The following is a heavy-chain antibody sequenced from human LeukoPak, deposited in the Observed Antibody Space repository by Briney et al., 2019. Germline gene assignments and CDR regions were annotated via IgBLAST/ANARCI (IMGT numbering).Heavy chain of an antibody. V-gene: IGHV3-30*03. CDR2: ISYDGSNK. Sequence: QPGGSLRLSCAASGFTFSSYGMPWVRQAPGKGLEWVAVISYDGSNKYYADSVKGRFTISRDNSKNTLYLQMNSPRAEDTAVYYCARLINYDYLDYWGQGTLVTVSS. CDR3: ARLINYDYLDY. CDR1: GFTFSSYG. J-gene: IGHJ4*02. D-gene: IGHD3-10*01.